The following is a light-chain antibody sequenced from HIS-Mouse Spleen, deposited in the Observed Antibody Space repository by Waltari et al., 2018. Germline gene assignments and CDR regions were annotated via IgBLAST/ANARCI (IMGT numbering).Light chain of an antibody. CDR2: KDS. Sequence: SYELTQPPSVSVSPGQTARITCSGDALPKQYAYWYQQKPGQAPLLVIYKDSERPSGNPGRFSGSSSRTTVTLTISGVQAEDEADYYCQSADSSGTYSVVFGGGTKLTVL. J-gene: IGLJ2*01. CDR3: QSADSSGTYSVV. CDR1: ALPKQY. V-gene: IGLV3-25*03.